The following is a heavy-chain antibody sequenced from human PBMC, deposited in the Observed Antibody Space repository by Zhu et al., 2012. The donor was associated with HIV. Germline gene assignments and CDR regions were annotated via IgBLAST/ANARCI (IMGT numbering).Heavy chain of an antibody. CDR1: GFTFDDYA. Sequence: EMRLVESGGGLVQPGRSLRLSCAASGFTFDDYAMHWVRQSPGKGLEWVSGISWNSGNIGYADSVKGRFIMSRDNAKNSLFLQMNSLRPEDLAFYYCVKDSSSVAAGGHFDFWGREPWSPSP. J-gene: IGHJ4*02. CDR2: ISWNSGNI. V-gene: IGHV3-9*03. CDR3: VKDSSSVAAGGHFDF. D-gene: IGHD6-13*01.